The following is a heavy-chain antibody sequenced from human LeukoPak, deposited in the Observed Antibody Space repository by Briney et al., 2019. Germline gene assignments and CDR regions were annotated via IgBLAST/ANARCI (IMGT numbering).Heavy chain of an antibody. D-gene: IGHD6-19*01. J-gene: IGHJ4*02. V-gene: IGHV3-23*01. CDR3: AKEGIAVAGTEVDY. Sequence: GGSLRLSCAASGFTFSSYAMSWVRQAPGKGLEWVSTISDDGGYTYYADSVKGRFTISRDNSKNTLYLQMNSLRAEDTAVYYCAKEGIAVAGTEVDYWGQGTLVTVSS. CDR1: GFTFSSYA. CDR2: ISDDGGYT.